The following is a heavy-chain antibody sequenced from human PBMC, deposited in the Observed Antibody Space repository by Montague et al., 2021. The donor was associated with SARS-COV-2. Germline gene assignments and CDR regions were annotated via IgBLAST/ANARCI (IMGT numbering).Heavy chain of an antibody. CDR3: ARGMIRGVTTPFDY. CDR1: SGPIISSGYY. V-gene: IGHV4-39*02. J-gene: IGHJ4*02. D-gene: IGHD3-10*01. Sequence: SETRSLTCSVSSGPIISSGYYWGWIRQPPGKELEWIGNIYYSGTTYYNPSLQSRGTISVDTSKNHLSLRLSSVTAADTAVYFCARGMIRGVTTPFDYWGQGSQVTVSS. CDR2: IYYSGTT.